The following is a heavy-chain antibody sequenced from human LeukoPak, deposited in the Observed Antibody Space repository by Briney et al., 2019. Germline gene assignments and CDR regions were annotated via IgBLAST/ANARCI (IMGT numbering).Heavy chain of an antibody. D-gene: IGHD1-26*01. CDR1: GFTFDDYA. CDR2: ISWNSGSI. CDR3: AKETSGSYAFDI. J-gene: IGHJ3*02. Sequence: WGLRLSCAASGFTFDDYAMHWVRQAPRKGLEWVSGISWNSGSIGYADSVKGRFTISRDNAKNSLYLQMNSLRAEDMALYYCAKETSGSYAFDIWGQGTMVTVSS. V-gene: IGHV3-9*03.